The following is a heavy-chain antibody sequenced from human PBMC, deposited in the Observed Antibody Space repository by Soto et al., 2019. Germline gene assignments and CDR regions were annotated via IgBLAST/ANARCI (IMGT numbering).Heavy chain of an antibody. CDR3: ARGTHSYSGSHELDA. D-gene: IGHD1-26*01. V-gene: IGHV3-23*04. CDR2: ISGSGDSP. CDR1: GFIFGGHV. Sequence: EVQLVESGGRLVQRGGSLRLSCSGSGFIFGGHVMDWVRQAPGKGLEWVAGISGSGDSPFFTDSVKGRFTISRDNSKNTVYLEMNNLRDEDSAMYFCARGTHSYSGSHELDAWGLGTLVTVSS. J-gene: IGHJ5*02.